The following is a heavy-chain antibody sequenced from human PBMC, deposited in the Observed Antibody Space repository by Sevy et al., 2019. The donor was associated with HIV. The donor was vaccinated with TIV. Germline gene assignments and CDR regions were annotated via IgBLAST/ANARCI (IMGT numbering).Heavy chain of an antibody. J-gene: IGHJ4*02. D-gene: IGHD2-8*01. CDR2: LSFGCGEI. CDR3: AREGRTNPHDY. V-gene: IGHV3-23*01. Sequence: GGSLRLSCAASGFTFSKYSMSWVRQPPGKGLEWVSTLSFGCGEINYADSVKGRFTISRDNSKSSVYLQMNNLRPEDTAVYYCAREGRTNPHDYWGQGTLVTVSS. CDR1: GFTFSKYS.